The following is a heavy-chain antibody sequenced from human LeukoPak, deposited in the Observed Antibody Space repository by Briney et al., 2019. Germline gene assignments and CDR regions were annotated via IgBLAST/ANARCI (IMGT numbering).Heavy chain of an antibody. CDR2: ISYDVSIN. Sequence: GGSPRLSCAASGFTFSSYAMHWVRQAPGKGLEWVAVISYDVSINYYADSVKGRFTISRDNSKNTLFLQMTSLRAEDTAVYYCARGGMYGYSGYDYFDRWGQGTLVTVSS. J-gene: IGHJ4*02. CDR1: GFTFSSYA. D-gene: IGHD5-12*01. V-gene: IGHV3-30*04. CDR3: ARGGMYGYSGYDYFDR.